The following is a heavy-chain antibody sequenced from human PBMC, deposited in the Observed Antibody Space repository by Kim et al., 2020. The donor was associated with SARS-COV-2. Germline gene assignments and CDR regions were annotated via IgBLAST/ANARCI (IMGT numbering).Heavy chain of an antibody. CDR2: INSDGSST. V-gene: IGHV3-74*01. Sequence: GGSLRLSCAASGFTFSSYWMHWVRQAPGKGLVWVSRINSDGSSTSYADSVKGRFTISRDNAKNTLYLQMNSLRAEDTAVYYCARGKRSGYSFFRPDVVSMDVWGQGTTVTVSS. D-gene: IGHD5-18*01. J-gene: IGHJ6*02. CDR3: ARGKRSGYSFFRPDVVSMDV. CDR1: GFTFSSYW.